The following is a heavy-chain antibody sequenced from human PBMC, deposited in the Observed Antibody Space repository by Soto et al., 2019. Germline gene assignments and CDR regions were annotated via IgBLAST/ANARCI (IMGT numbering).Heavy chain of an antibody. CDR2: INSDGSST. D-gene: IGHD2-21*01. V-gene: IGHV3-74*01. J-gene: IGHJ6*02. CDR1: GFTFSSYW. Sequence: EVQLVESGGGLVQPGGSLRLSCAASGFTFSSYWMNWVRQAPGKGLVWVSRINSDGSSTSYVDSVKGRFTISRDNAKNTLCLQMNSLRAEDTAVYYCARRDQIAYYYGMDVWGQGTTVTVSS. CDR3: ARRDQIAYYYGMDV.